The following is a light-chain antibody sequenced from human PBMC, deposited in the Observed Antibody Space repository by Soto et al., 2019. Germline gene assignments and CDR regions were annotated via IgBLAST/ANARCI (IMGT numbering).Light chain of an antibody. V-gene: IGLV1-40*01. CDR1: SSDIGAGYD. CDR3: QSYDSSLTSYV. Sequence: QSVLTQPPSVSEAPGQRVTISCTGTSSDIGAGYDVHWYQQLPGEAPKLLIYSNAIRPSGVPDRSSASKSGTSASLAITGLRAEDEADYYCQSYDSSLTSYVFGTGTKVTVL. J-gene: IGLJ1*01. CDR2: SNA.